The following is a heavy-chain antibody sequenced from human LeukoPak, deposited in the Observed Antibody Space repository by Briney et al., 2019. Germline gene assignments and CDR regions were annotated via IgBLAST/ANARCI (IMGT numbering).Heavy chain of an antibody. D-gene: IGHD3-10*01. V-gene: IGHV4-59*01. CDR2: IYYSGST. CDR1: GGSISSYY. Sequence: SETLSLTCTVSGGSISSYYWSWIRQPPGKGLEWIGYIYYSGSTNYNPSLKSRVTISVDTSKNQFSLKLSSVTAADTAVYYCARSSFGELLYFDYWGQGTLVTVSS. J-gene: IGHJ4*02. CDR3: ARSSFGELLYFDY.